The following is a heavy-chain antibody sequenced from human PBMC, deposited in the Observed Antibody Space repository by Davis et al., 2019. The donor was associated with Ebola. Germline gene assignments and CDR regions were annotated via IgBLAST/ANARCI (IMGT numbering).Heavy chain of an antibody. D-gene: IGHD2-2*02. J-gene: IGHJ3*01. CDR1: GYTFTGYY. CDR2: INPNSGGT. CDR3: ARGTGRSTSCYRV. Sequence: ASVKVSCKASGYTFTGYYMHWVRQAPGQGLEWMGWINPNSGGTNYAQKFQGRVTMTRDTSISTAYMELSRLRSDDTAVYYCARGTGRSTSCYRVWGQGTMVTVSS. V-gene: IGHV1-2*02.